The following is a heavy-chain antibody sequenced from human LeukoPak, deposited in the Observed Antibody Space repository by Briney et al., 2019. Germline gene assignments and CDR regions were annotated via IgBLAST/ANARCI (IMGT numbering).Heavy chain of an antibody. D-gene: IGHD3-10*01. CDR2: IKSDGSST. V-gene: IGHV3-74*01. CDR3: ARIGKGWFGSFDY. J-gene: IGHJ4*02. CDR1: GFTVSSNY. Sequence: PGGSLRLSCAASGFTVSSNYMSWVRQAPGKGLVWVSRIKSDGSSTSYADSVKGRFTISRDNAKNSLHLQINSLRAEDTAMYYCARIGKGWFGSFDYWGQGTLVTVSS.